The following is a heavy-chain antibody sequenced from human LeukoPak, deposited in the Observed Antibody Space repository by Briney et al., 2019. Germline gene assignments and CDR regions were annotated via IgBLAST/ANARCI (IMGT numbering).Heavy chain of an antibody. J-gene: IGHJ4*02. D-gene: IGHD5-24*01. CDR1: GFPFSSYW. CDR2: INTDGSST. CDR3: ARDSRDGAY. V-gene: IGHV3-74*01. Sequence: GGSLRLSCAASGFPFSSYWMHWVRQAPGKGLLWVSRINTDGSSTSYADSVKGRFTISRDNAKNTLYLQMNSLRAEDTAVYYCARDSRDGAYWGQGTLVTVSS.